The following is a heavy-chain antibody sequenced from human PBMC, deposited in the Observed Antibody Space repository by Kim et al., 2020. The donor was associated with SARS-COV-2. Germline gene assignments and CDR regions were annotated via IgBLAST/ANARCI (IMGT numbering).Heavy chain of an antibody. V-gene: IGHV4-39*01. CDR1: GGSISSSSYY. J-gene: IGHJ4*02. Sequence: SETLSLTCTVSGGSISSSSYYWGWIRQPPGKGLEWIGSIYYSGSTYYNPSLKSRVTISVDTSKNQFSLKLSSVTAADTAVYYCASGRFLEWFPDSYYFDYWGQGTLVTVSS. D-gene: IGHD3-3*01. CDR2: IYYSGST. CDR3: ASGRFLEWFPDSYYFDY.